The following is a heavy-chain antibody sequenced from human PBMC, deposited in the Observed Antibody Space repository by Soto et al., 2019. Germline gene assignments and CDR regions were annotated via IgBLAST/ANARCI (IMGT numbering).Heavy chain of an antibody. J-gene: IGHJ4*02. CDR1: GGSISSSSYY. V-gene: IGHV4-39*01. D-gene: IGHD1-26*01. CDR3: ARPSGSYIYHFDD. CDR2: IYYSGST. Sequence: SETLSLTCTVSGGSISSSSYYWGWIRQPPGKGLEWIGSIYYSGSTYYNPSLKSRVTISVDTSKNQFSLKLSSVTAADTAVYYGARPSGSYIYHFDDWGQGTLVPVSS.